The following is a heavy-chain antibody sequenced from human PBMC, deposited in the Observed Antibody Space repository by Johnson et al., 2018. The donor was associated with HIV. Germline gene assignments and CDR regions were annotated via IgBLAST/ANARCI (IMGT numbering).Heavy chain of an antibody. J-gene: IGHJ3*02. V-gene: IGHV3-30*04. CDR1: GFTFSTYA. CDR2: LRQDGSEK. Sequence: QMLLVESGGGVVQPGRSLRLSCAASGFTFSTYAMHWVRQAPGKGLEWVAKLRQDGSEKYYVDSVKGRFTISRDNSKNTLYLQMNSLRPEDTAVYYCARDRAIVVAYDAFDIWGQGTMVTVSS. D-gene: IGHD3-22*01. CDR3: ARDRAIVVAYDAFDI.